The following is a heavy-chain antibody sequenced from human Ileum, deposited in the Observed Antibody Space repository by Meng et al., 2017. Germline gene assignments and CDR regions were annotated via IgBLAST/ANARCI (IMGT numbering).Heavy chain of an antibody. Sequence: VLLVGSGGGLVKPGGSLRLSCAASGFTFSDYYMSWIRQAPGKGLEWISYISGSGRTTYYADSVKGRFTMSRDNGKNSLYLQMNSLRSEDTAVYYCAREVGSADYWGQGTLVTVSS. V-gene: IGHV3-11*01. CDR3: AREVGSADY. CDR2: ISGSGRTT. CDR1: GFTFSDYY. J-gene: IGHJ4*02. D-gene: IGHD2-2*01.